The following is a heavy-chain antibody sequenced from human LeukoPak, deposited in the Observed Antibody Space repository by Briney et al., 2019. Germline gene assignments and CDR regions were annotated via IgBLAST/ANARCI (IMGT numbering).Heavy chain of an antibody. CDR3: ALYSSSWYVAY. CDR2: IIPIFGTA. J-gene: IGHJ4*02. Sequence: GASXXVSXXAPGXTFSSYAISWVRXXPGQGXXWMGGIIPIFGTANYAQKFQGRVTITTDESTSTAYMELSSLRSEDTAVYYCALYSSSWYVAYWGQGTLVTVSS. V-gene: IGHV1-69*05. CDR1: GXTFSSYA. D-gene: IGHD6-13*01.